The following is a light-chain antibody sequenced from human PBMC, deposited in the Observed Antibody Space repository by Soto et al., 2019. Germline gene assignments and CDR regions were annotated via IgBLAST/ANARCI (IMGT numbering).Light chain of an antibody. Sequence: DIVMTQSPASLSVSPGERATLSCRASQSVSSNVAWYQQTPAQAPRLLIYGASTRATDIPARFSGSGSGTEFTLTLSSLQSEDFAIYYCQQYNNWPRTFGQGTKVDI. CDR3: QQYNNWPRT. CDR2: GAS. V-gene: IGKV3-15*01. J-gene: IGKJ1*01. CDR1: QSVSSN.